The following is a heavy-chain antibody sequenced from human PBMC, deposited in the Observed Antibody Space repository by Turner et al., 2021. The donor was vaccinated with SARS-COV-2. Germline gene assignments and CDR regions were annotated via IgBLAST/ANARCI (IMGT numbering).Heavy chain of an antibody. CDR2: INGTGHVT. CDR1: GFTFNNFA. D-gene: IGHD1-26*01. V-gene: IGHV3-23*01. Sequence: EVQLLESGGGLVQPGGSLRLSCAASGFTFNNFAMSWVRQAPGKGLDWVSAINGTGHVTHYVDSVKGRFTISKDSSKNTLYLQMNSLRVEDTAIYYCARCVTTCQTKGLDNWGQGTLVTVSS. J-gene: IGHJ4*02. CDR3: ARCVTTCQTKGLDN.